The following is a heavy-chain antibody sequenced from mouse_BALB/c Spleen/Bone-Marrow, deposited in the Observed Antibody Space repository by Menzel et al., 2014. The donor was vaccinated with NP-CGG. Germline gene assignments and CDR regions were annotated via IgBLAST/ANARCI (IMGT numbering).Heavy chain of an antibody. CDR3: ARSNYYGSKDY. CDR1: GYTFTSYW. CDR2: INPSTGYT. Sequence: VQRVESGAELAKPGASVKMSCKASGYTFTSYWMHWVKQRPGQGLEWIGYINPSTGYTEYNQKFKGKATLTADKSSSTAYMQLSSLTSEDSAVYYCARSNYYGSKDYWGQGTTLTVSS. V-gene: IGHV1-7*01. D-gene: IGHD1-1*01. J-gene: IGHJ2*01.